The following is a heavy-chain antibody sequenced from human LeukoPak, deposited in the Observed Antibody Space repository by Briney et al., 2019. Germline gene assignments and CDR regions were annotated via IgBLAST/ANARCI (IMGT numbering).Heavy chain of an antibody. CDR3: ARHSTPLTGLDWFDP. CDR2: IYYSGST. J-gene: IGHJ5*02. Sequence: SETLSLTCTVSGGSISSSSYYWGWIRQPPGKGLEWIGSIYYSGSTYYNPSLKSRVTISVDTSKNQSSLKLSSVTAADTAVYYCARHSTPLTGLDWFDPWGQGTLVTVSS. V-gene: IGHV4-39*01. D-gene: IGHD3-9*01. CDR1: GGSISSSSYY.